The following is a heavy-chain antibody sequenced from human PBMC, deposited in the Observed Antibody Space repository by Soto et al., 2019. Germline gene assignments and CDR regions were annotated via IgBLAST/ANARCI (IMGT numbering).Heavy chain of an antibody. J-gene: IGHJ3*02. CDR3: ARTYDGSGPNSGGYAFDI. CDR1: GGSISSYY. CDR2: IYYSGT. Sequence: QVQLQESGPGLVKPSETLSLTCSVSGGSISSYYWSWIRQPPGKGLEWIAYIYYSGTSYKPSLKSRFSISLDTSQIQFSLKLSSVTAADTAVYYCARTYDGSGPNSGGYAFDIWGQGTMVTASS. D-gene: IGHD3-22*01. V-gene: IGHV4-59*01.